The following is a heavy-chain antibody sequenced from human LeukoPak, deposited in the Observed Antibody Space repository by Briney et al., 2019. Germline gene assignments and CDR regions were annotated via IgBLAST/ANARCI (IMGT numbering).Heavy chain of an antibody. D-gene: IGHD1-14*01. J-gene: IGHJ6*03. CDR1: GFTFSDYY. Sequence: GGSLRLSCAASGFTFSDYYMSWIRQAPGKGLEWVSYISSSGSTIYYADSVKGRFTIPRDNAKNSLYLQMNSLRAEDTAVYYCAREPRNYYYYMDVWGKGTTVTVSS. V-gene: IGHV3-11*01. CDR2: ISSSGSTI. CDR3: AREPRNYYYYMDV.